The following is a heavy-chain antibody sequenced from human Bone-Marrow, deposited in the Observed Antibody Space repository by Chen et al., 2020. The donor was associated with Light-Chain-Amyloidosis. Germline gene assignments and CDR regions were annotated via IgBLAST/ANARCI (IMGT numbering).Heavy chain of an antibody. CDR1: AFSVSNNH. V-gene: IGHV3-53*01. D-gene: IGHD3-22*01. J-gene: IGHJ3*01. Sequence: EVQLVESGGGLIQPGGSLRLSCAASAFSVSNNHMSWVRQAPGKGLEWVSLLYGGGSTYYADSVKGRFTISRDSSKNTLYLQMNSLRAEDTAVYYCARDRTSGYTGHTFDLWGQGTMVTVSS. CDR2: LYGGGST. CDR3: ARDRTSGYTGHTFDL.